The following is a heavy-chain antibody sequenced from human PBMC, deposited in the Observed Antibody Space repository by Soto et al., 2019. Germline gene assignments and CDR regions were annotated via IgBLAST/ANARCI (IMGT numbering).Heavy chain of an antibody. CDR3: ARGAGSFPFDY. CDR2: IYYNWDT. CDR1: CCSINNYC. V-gene: IGHV4-59*01. J-gene: IGHJ4*02. Sequence: SETLSVRWTFSCCSINNYCWRWIRHAPGKGLEXIGYIYYNWDTPYNPSLKSRVTISVDTSKNQFSLKLSSVNAADTALYYCARGAGSFPFDYWGQGTLVTVSS. D-gene: IGHD3-10*01.